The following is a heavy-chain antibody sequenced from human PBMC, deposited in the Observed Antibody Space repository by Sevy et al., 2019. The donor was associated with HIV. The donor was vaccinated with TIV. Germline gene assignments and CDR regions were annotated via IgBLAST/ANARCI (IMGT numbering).Heavy chain of an antibody. J-gene: IGHJ6*02. Sequence: SENLSLTCTVSGGSISSYYWSWIRQPPGKGLEWIGYIYYSGSTNYNPSLKSRVTISVDTSKNQFSLKLSSVTAADTAVYYASGYRYLYGMDVWGQGTTVTVSS. D-gene: IGHD3-16*02. CDR1: GGSISSYY. V-gene: IGHV4-59*13. CDR3: SGYRYLYGMDV. CDR2: IYYSGST.